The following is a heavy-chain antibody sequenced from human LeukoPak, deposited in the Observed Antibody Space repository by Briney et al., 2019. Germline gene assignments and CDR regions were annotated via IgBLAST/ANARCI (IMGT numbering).Heavy chain of an antibody. CDR3: ARGLIGSSYYYYYYGMDV. CDR2: INHSGST. J-gene: IGHJ6*02. D-gene: IGHD2-15*01. V-gene: IGHV4-34*01. CDR1: GGSISSFY. Sequence: PSETLSLTCTVSGGSISSFYWSWIRQPPGKGLEWIGEINHSGSTNYNPSLKSRVTISVDTSKNQFSLKLSSVTAADTAVYYCARGLIGSSYYYYYYGMDVWGQGTTVTVSS.